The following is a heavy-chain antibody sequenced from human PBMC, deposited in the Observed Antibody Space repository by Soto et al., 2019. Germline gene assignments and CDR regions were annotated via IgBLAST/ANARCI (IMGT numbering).Heavy chain of an antibody. J-gene: IGHJ4*02. V-gene: IGHV1-18*01. CDR3: XXXXXYSSSFGWMPIDY. CDR1: GYTFTSYG. CDR2: ISAYNGNT. Sequence: QVQLVQSGAEVKKPGASVKVSCKASGYTFTSYGISWVRQAPGQGLEWMGWISAYNGNTNYAQKLQGRVTMTTDTSTSTAYMELRSLRSDDTAVYYCXXXXXYSSSFGWMPIDYWGQGTLVTVSS. D-gene: IGHD6-6*01.